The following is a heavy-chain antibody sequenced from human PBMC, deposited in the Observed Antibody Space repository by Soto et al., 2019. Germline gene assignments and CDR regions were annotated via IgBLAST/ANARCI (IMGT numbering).Heavy chain of an antibody. D-gene: IGHD6-6*01. CDR3: AKPRIAARLGHRAV. CDR1: GFTFSSYA. V-gene: IGHV3-23*01. Sequence: PGGSLRLSCAASGFTFSSYAMSWVRQAPGKGLEWVSAISGSGGSTYYADSVKGRFTISRDNSKNTLYLQMNSLRAEDTAVYYFAKPRIAARLGHRAVWGQGTTVTVSS. CDR2: ISGSGGST. J-gene: IGHJ6*02.